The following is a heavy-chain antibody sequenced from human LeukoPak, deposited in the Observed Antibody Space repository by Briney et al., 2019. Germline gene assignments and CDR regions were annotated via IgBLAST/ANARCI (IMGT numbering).Heavy chain of an antibody. CDR3: ARVGATSGYDYHYYGMDV. J-gene: IGHJ6*04. CDR2: INPSGGST. V-gene: IGHV1-46*01. CDR1: GYTFTSYY. D-gene: IGHD5-12*01. Sequence: GASVKVSCKASGYTFTSYYMHWVRQAPGQGLEWMGIINPSGGSTSYAQKFQGRVTMTRDTSTSTVYKELSSLRSEDTAVYYCARVGATSGYDYHYYGMDVWGKGTTVTVSS.